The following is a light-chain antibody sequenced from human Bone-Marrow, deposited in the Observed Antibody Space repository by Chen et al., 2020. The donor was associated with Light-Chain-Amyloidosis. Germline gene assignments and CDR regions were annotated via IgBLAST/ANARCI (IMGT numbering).Light chain of an antibody. CDR1: QSLRTW. CDR2: ESS. J-gene: IGKJ5*01. Sequence: DIQMTQSPSTLSASVGDRVTISCRASQSLRTWLAWYQQKSGKAPKLLIYESSTLQSGVPSRFGGSGSGTEFNLTIGSLQTDDFATYYCQHYNNYPITFGQGTRLETK. CDR3: QHYNNYPIT. V-gene: IGKV1-5*03.